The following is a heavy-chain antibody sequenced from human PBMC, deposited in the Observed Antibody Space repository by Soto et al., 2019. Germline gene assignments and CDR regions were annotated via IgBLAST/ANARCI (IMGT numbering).Heavy chain of an antibody. J-gene: IGHJ4*02. CDR3: TTDSIHDILTGYPLDY. D-gene: IGHD3-9*01. V-gene: IGHV3-15*01. CDR1: GFTFSNAW. Sequence: GGSLRLSCAASGFTFSNAWMSWVRQAPGKGLEWVGRIKSKTDGGTTDYAAPVKGRFTISRDDSKNTLYLQMNSLKIEDTAVYYCTTDSIHDILTGYPLDYWGQGTLVTVS. CDR2: IKSKTDGGTT.